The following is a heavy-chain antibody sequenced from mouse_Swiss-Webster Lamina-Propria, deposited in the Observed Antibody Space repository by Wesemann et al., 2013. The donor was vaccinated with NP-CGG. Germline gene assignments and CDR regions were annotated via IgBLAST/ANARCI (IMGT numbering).Heavy chain of an antibody. D-gene: IGHD4-1*01. V-gene: IGHV10S3*01. Sequence: SKSNNYATYYADSVKDRFTISRDDSQSMLYLQMNNLKTEDTAMYYCVRGLGLSYWGQGTTLTVSS. CDR2: SKSNNYAT. CDR3: VRGLGLSY. J-gene: IGHJ2*01.